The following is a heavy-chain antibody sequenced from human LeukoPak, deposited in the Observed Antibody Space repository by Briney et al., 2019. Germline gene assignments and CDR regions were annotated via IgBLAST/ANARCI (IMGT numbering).Heavy chain of an antibody. D-gene: IGHD6-19*01. J-gene: IGHJ4*02. CDR2: ISWNSGSI. CDR3: AKDMSPWLGPPFDY. V-gene: IGHV3-9*01. Sequence: GRSLRLSCAASGFTFDDYAMHWVRQAPGKGLEWVSGISWNSGSIGYADSVKGRFTISRDNAKNSLYLQKNSLRAEDTALYYCAKDMSPWLGPPFDYWGQGTLVTVSS. CDR1: GFTFDDYA.